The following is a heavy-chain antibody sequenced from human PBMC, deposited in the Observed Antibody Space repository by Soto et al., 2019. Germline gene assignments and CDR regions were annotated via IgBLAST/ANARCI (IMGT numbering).Heavy chain of an antibody. CDR2: IQSDGSST. CDR3: ARDHCGGGSCHDAFDI. J-gene: IGHJ3*02. V-gene: IGHV3-74*01. CDR1: GFTFSSYW. D-gene: IGHD2-15*01. Sequence: EVQLVESGGGLVQPGGSLRLSCAASGFTFSSYWMHWVRQAPGKGLVWVSRIQSDGSSTTYADSVKGRFTMSRDNAKNTLYLQMHSLRAEDTAVYYCARDHCGGGSCHDAFDIRGQGTMVTVSS.